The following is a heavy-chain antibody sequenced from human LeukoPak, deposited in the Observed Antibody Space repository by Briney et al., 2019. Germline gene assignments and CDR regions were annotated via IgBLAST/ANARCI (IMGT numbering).Heavy chain of an antibody. CDR2: IYYSGST. CDR3: ARGHIVVVPAAIPRSDWFDP. D-gene: IGHD2-2*02. V-gene: IGHV4-30-4*01. CDR1: GGSFSDYY. J-gene: IGHJ5*02. Sequence: TLSLTCAVYGGSFSDYYWSWIRQPPGKGLEWIGYIYYSGSTYYNPSLKSRVTISVDTSKNQFSLKLSSVTAADTAVYYCARGHIVVVPAAIPRSDWFDPWGQGTLVTVSS.